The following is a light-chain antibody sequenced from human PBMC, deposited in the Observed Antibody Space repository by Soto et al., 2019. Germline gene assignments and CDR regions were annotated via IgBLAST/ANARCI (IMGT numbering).Light chain of an antibody. V-gene: IGLV1-44*01. CDR1: SSNIVSYS. CDR2: SDN. CDR3: ASWDDSLNGPL. Sequence: QSVLTQPPSASGTPGQRVTMSCSGSSSNIVSYSVSWYQHLPGTAPKLLIYSDNERPSGVPDRFSGSKSGTSASLAISGLQSEDEADYYCASWDDSLNGPLFGGGTKLTVL. J-gene: IGLJ3*02.